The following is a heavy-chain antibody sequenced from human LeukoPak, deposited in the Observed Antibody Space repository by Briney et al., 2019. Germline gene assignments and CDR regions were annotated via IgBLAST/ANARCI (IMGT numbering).Heavy chain of an antibody. V-gene: IGHV3-30*18. CDR1: AFTFSSDG. J-gene: IGHJ6*02. D-gene: IGHD5-12*01. CDR2: ISYDGSNK. CDR3: AKVGGYGYAHHGMDV. Sequence: GGSLRLSCGASAFTFSSDGMHWVRQAPDKGLEWVAVISYDGSNKDYADSVKGRFTTSRDNSKNTLYLQMNSLRAEDTAVYYCAKVGGYGYAHHGMDVWGQGTTVTVSS.